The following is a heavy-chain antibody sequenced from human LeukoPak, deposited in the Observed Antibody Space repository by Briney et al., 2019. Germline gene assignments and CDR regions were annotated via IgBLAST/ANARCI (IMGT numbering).Heavy chain of an antibody. J-gene: IGHJ4*02. Sequence: GGSLRLSCAASGFTFSSYAFHWVRQAPGKGLEWVALISDHESGSNEYYAASVKSRFTISRDNSRKTLSLQMNTLRIEDTAVYYCARSRGYCGGEAQCDFTYWGQGTLVTVSS. CDR1: GFTFSSYA. D-gene: IGHD2-21*01. CDR3: ARSRGYCGGEAQCDFTY. V-gene: IGHV3-30-3*01. CDR2: ISDHESGSNE.